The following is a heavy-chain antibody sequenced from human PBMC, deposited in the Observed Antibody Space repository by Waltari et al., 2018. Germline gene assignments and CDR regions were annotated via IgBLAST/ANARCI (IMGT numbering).Heavy chain of an antibody. V-gene: IGHV4-30-4*08. D-gene: IGHD1-1*01. CDR1: GGSISSGDYY. CDR3: ARGGERWGDYYYYYMDV. J-gene: IGHJ6*03. CDR2: IYYLGST. Sequence: QVQLQESGPGLVKPSQPLSLTCTVSGGSISSGDYYWSWIRQPPGKGLEWVGYIYYLGSTYYNPSLKSRVTMSVDTAKNQFSLKLSSVTAADTAVYYCARGGERWGDYYYYYMDVWGKGTTVTISS.